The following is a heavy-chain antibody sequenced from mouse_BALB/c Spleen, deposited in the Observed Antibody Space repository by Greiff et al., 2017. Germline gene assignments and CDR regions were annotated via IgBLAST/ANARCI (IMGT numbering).Heavy chain of an antibody. CDR3: ARSLYYYGSSYWYFDV. Sequence: ESGPSLVKPSQTLSLTCSVTGDSITSGYWNWIRKFPGNKLEYMGYISYSGSTYYNPSLKSRISITRDTSKNQYYLQLNSVTTEDTATYYCARSLYYYGSSYWYFDVWGAGTTVTVSS. D-gene: IGHD1-1*01. CDR1: GDSITSGY. CDR2: ISYSGST. J-gene: IGHJ1*01. V-gene: IGHV3-8*02.